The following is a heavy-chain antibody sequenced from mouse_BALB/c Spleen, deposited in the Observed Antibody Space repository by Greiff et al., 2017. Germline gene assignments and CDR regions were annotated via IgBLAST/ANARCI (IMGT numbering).Heavy chain of an antibody. CDR2: IDPETGGT. D-gene: IGHD2-1*01. CDR3: TREDGNYGAWFAY. Sequence: QVQLKESGAELVRPGASVTLSCKASGYTFTDYEMHWVKQTPVHGLEWIGAIDPETGGTAYNQKFKGKATLTADKSSSTAYMELRSLTSEDSAVYYCTREDGNYGAWFAYWGQGTLVTVSA. J-gene: IGHJ3*01. CDR1: GYTFTDYE. V-gene: IGHV1-15*01.